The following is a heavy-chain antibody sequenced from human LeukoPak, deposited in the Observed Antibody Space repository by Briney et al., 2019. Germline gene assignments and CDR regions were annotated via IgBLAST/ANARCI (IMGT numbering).Heavy chain of an antibody. Sequence: SETLSLTCEVSGYSISSIYYWGWIRQSPGKGLEWIATISNSGTTYYNLSLKSRVTISMDTSKNHFFLRLTSVTAADTAVYYCARERGLRACYFDYWGQGTLVTVSS. CDR3: ARERGLRACYFDY. CDR1: GYSISSIYY. J-gene: IGHJ4*02. V-gene: IGHV4-38-2*02. D-gene: IGHD3-10*01. CDR2: ISNSGTT.